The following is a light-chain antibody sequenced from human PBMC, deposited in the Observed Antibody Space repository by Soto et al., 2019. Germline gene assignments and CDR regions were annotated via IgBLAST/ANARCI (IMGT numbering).Light chain of an antibody. CDR1: SSDVGGYNY. V-gene: IGLV2-14*01. CDR3: RSNTSTNTIAV. Sequence: QSALTQPASVSGSPGQSITISCTGTSSDVGGYNYVSWYQQHAGFAPKLIIYEVSNRPSGVSNRFSGSKSGDTASLTISGLQDEDEADYYCRSNTSTNTIAVFGTGTKLTVL. CDR2: EVS. J-gene: IGLJ1*01.